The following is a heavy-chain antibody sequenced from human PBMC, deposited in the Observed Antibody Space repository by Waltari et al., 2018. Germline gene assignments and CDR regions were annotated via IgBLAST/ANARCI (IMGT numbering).Heavy chain of an antibody. Sequence: QVQLQESGPGQVKPSETLSLTRTVSGGSISRSYWSRIRQPAGKGLEWIGRIYTSGSTNYNPSLKSRVTMSVDTSKNQFSLKLSSVTAADTAVYYCAREIKRWFDPWGQGTLVTVSS. CDR2: IYTSGST. CDR3: AREIKRWFDP. J-gene: IGHJ5*02. V-gene: IGHV4-4*07. CDR1: GGSISRSY.